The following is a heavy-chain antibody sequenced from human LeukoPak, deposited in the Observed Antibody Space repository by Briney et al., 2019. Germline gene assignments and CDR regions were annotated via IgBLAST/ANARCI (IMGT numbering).Heavy chain of an antibody. J-gene: IGHJ4*02. V-gene: IGHV3-30*03. D-gene: IGHD6-13*01. Sequence: GGSLRLSCAASGFTFSSYGMHWVRQAPGKGLEWVAVISYDGSNKYYADSVKGRFTISRDNAKNSLYLQMNSLRAEDTAVYYCAREKQLVYSDYWGQGTLVTVSS. CDR2: ISYDGSNK. CDR3: AREKQLVYSDY. CDR1: GFTFSSYG.